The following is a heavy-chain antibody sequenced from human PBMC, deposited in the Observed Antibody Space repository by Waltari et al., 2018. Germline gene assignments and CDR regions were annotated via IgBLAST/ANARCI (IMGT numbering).Heavy chain of an antibody. CDR1: GYTFTGYY. J-gene: IGHJ4*02. CDR2: IDPDTGDT. Sequence: QVHLVQSGAEVKRPGASVQVSCKTSGYTFTGYYIHWVRQAPGQGLEWMGRIDPDTGDTVSAQRFQGRVTMTRDTSINTAYLQLSRLTFDDTALYFCARYETTTTVTPVYWGQGTVVSVSS. D-gene: IGHD4-17*01. V-gene: IGHV1-2*06. CDR3: ARYETTTTVTPVY.